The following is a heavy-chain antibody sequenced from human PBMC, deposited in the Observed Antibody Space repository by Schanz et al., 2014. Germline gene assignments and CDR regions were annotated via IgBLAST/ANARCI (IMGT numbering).Heavy chain of an antibody. V-gene: IGHV3-13*01. D-gene: IGHD4-17*01. CDR2: IGYLGDT. Sequence: EVQLVESGGGLVQPGGSLRLSCAASGFSIRNHDMHWVRQGTGKGLEWVSTIGYLGDTYYPDSVKGRFTVSRDSGQNSLYLQMNSLRAGDTAVYYCARDGDRFYHNYYMDVWGKGTTVTVSS. CDR3: ARDGDRFYHNYYMDV. CDR1: GFSIRNHD. J-gene: IGHJ6*03.